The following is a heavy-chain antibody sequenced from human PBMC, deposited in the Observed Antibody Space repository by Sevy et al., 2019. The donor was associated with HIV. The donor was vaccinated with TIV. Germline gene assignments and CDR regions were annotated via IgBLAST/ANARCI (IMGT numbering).Heavy chain of an antibody. V-gene: IGHV3-7*01. CDR1: GFTFNRYW. J-gene: IGHJ4*02. Sequence: GGSLRLSCAASGFTFNRYWMSWVRQAPGKGLQWVANIKLDGSEKYYLDSVRGRFTISRDNAKNTLYLQINSLRADDTAVYYCARGPPDGSYDYFDYWGQGTLVTVSS. CDR2: IKLDGSEK. CDR3: ARGPPDGSYDYFDY. D-gene: IGHD1-26*01.